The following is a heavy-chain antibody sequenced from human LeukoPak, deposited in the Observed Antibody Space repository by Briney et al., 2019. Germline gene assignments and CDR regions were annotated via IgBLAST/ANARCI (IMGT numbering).Heavy chain of an antibody. Sequence: ASVKVSCKASGYTFTSYYMHWVRQAPGQGLEWMGIINPSGGSTSYAQKFQGRVTMTRDMSTSTVYMELSSLRSEDTAVYYCARDSVRGIAVADTYYYYYYGMDVWGQGTTVTVSS. D-gene: IGHD6-19*01. J-gene: IGHJ6*02. V-gene: IGHV1-46*01. CDR2: INPSGGST. CDR3: ARDSVRGIAVADTYYYYYYGMDV. CDR1: GYTFTSYY.